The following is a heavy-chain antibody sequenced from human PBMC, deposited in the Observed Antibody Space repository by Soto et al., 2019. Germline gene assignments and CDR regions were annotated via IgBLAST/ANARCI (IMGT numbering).Heavy chain of an antibody. CDR3: ARVGGPRAYYYYYGMDV. Sequence: LSLTCTVSGGSISSGDYYWSWIRQPPGKGLEWIGYIYYSGSTYYNPSLKSRVTVSVDTSKNQFSLKLSSVTAADTAVYYCARVGGPRAYYYYYGMDVWGQGTTVTVSS. J-gene: IGHJ6*02. V-gene: IGHV4-30-4*01. CDR2: IYYSGST. CDR1: GGSISSGDYY.